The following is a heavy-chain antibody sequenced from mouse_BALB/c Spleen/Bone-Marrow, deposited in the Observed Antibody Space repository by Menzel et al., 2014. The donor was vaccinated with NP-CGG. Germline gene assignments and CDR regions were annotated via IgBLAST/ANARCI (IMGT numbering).Heavy chain of an antibody. Sequence: LQQSGSELVRPGASLKLSCKASGYTFTSYWMHWVKQRPGQGLEWIGNIYPGSGNTNYDEKFKSKATLTVDTSSNTAYMQLSSLTSEDSTVYYCTTYGNYEAWFAYWGQGTLVTVSA. J-gene: IGHJ3*01. CDR1: GYTFTSYW. CDR2: IYPGSGNT. V-gene: IGHV1S22*01. CDR3: TTYGNYEAWFAY. D-gene: IGHD2-1*01.